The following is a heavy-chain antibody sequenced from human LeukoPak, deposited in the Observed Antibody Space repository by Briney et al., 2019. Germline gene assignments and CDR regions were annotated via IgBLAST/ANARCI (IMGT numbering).Heavy chain of an antibody. CDR3: ARHIPSWFDP. Sequence: SGTLSLTCTVSGGSISSYYWSWIRQPPGKGLEWIGYIYTSVSTNYNPSLKSRVTISVDTSKNQFSLKLSSVTAADTAVYYCARHIPSWFDPWGQGTLVTVSS. D-gene: IGHD2-21*01. CDR2: IYTSVST. J-gene: IGHJ5*02. V-gene: IGHV4-4*09. CDR1: GGSISSYY.